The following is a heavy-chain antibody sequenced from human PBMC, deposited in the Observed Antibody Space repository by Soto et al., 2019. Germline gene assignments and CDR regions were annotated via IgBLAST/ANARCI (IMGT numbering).Heavy chain of an antibody. CDR1: GGTFNNYP. V-gene: IGHV1-69*13. J-gene: IGHJ6*02. Sequence: SVKGACKASGGTFNNYPMTWVRQAPGQGLEWMGGSIPIFGTANYAQKFQGRVTISVDESTSTAYMELSSLRSEDTAVYYCARGRGYSGDDHYYYFDMDVWGQGTTVTVSS. CDR3: ARGRGYSGDDHYYYFDMDV. CDR2: SIPIFGTA. D-gene: IGHD5-12*01.